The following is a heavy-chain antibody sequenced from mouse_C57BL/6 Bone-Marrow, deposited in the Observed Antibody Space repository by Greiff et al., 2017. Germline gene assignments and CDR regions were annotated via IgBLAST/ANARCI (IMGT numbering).Heavy chain of an antibody. CDR1: GYTFTSYW. J-gene: IGHJ3*01. CDR2: IYPGNSDT. CDR3: TTYYSNYVWFAY. V-gene: IGHV1-5*01. Sequence: VHVKQSGTVLARPGASVKMSCKTSGYTFTSYWMHWVKQRPGPGLEWIGAIYPGNSDTNYHQKFKGKAKLTAVTSASTAYMELSSLTNEDSAVYDCTTYYSNYVWFAYWGQGTLVTVAA. D-gene: IGHD2-5*01.